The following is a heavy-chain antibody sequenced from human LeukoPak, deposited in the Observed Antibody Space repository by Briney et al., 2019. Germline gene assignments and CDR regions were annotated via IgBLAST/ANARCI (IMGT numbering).Heavy chain of an antibody. CDR1: GFTFSSYA. Sequence: GGSLRLSCAASGFTFSSYAMSWVRQAPGKGLEWVSAISGSGGSTYYADSMKGRFTISRDNSKNTLYLQMNSLSTDDTAVYYCARMNYVSSGWGAPFDDWGQGTLVTVSS. D-gene: IGHD1-7*01. J-gene: IGHJ4*02. CDR2: ISGSGGST. V-gene: IGHV3-23*01. CDR3: ARMNYVSSGWGAPFDD.